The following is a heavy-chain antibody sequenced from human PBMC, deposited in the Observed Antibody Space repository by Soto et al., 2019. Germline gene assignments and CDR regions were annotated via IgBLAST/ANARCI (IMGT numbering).Heavy chain of an antibody. CDR2: ISGIGANT. D-gene: IGHD2-15*01. V-gene: IGHV3-23*01. CDR1: GFPFRSYA. J-gene: IGHJ6*02. CDR3: AKGVDHLYYYYGMDV. Sequence: QPGGSLRLSCAASGFPFRSYAMSWVRQAPGRGLEWVSAISGIGANTNYVDSVRGRFTVSRDNSKNTLYLQMNTLSAEDTAVYYCAKGVDHLYYYYGMDVWGQGTTVTVSS.